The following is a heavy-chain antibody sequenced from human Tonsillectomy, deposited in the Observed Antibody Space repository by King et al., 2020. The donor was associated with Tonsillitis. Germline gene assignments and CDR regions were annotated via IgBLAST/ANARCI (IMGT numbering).Heavy chain of an antibody. CDR1: GGSISSSSYY. J-gene: IGHJ5*02. CDR2: IYYSGST. V-gene: IGHV4-39*07. D-gene: IGHD3-3*01. Sequence: QLQESGPGLVKPSETLSLTCTVSGGSISSSSYYWGWIRQPPGKGLEWIGSIYYSGSTYYNPSLKSRVTISVDTSKNQFSLKLSSVTAADTAVYYCARGSIRIFGAVNSNWFDPWGQGTLVTVSS. CDR3: ARGSIRIFGAVNSNWFDP.